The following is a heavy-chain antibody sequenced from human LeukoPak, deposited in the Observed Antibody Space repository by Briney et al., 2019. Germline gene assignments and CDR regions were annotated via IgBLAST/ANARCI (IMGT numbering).Heavy chain of an antibody. Sequence: PSETLSLTCSVSGQSITTYRWSWIRQSAAKGLEWMGRIDEDGSTTYSPSLRSRVTVSADTSKNQVSLKLKFVTAADTAVYFCARGYRSTTHCHFDSWGRGTLVTVSS. CDR3: ARGYRSTTHCHFDS. D-gene: IGHD2-2*01. CDR2: IDEDGST. J-gene: IGHJ5*01. CDR1: GQSITTYR. V-gene: IGHV4-4*07.